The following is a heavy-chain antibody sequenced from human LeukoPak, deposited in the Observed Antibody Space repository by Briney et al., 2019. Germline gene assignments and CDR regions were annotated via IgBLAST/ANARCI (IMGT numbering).Heavy chain of an antibody. D-gene: IGHD6-19*01. J-gene: IGHJ5*02. Sequence: PPETLSLTCTVSGGSISSYYWSWIRQPPGKGLEWIGYIYYSGSTNYNPSLKSRVTISVDTSKNQFSLKLSSVTAADTAVYYCARGPGWEGWFDPWGQGTLVTVSS. CDR1: GGSISSYY. CDR2: IYYSGST. CDR3: ARGPGWEGWFDP. V-gene: IGHV4-59*01.